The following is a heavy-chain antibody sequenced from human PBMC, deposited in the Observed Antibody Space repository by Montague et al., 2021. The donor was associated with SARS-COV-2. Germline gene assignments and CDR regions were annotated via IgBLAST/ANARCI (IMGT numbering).Heavy chain of an antibody. CDR1: GFTFSGYS. V-gene: IGHV3-48*02. CDR2: IRSKSGTI. D-gene: IGHD6-25*01. Sequence: SLRLSCAASGFTFSGYSINWVRQAPGKGLEWVSYIRSKSGTIYYADSVXGRFTISRDNAKNSLYLQMNSLRDEDAAVYYCARDLVTATWRSCYYSYGMDVWGQGTTVTVSS. CDR3: ARDLVTATWRSCYYSYGMDV. J-gene: IGHJ6*02.